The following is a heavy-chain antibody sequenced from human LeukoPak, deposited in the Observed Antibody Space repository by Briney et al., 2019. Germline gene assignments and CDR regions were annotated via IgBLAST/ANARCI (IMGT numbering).Heavy chain of an antibody. J-gene: IGHJ4*02. Sequence: PSETLSLTCTVPGGSISSSSYYWGWIRQPPGKGLEWIGSIYYSGSTYYNPSLKSRVTISADTSKNQFSLKLSSVTAADTAVYYCARDTVDTAMVWGQGTLVTVSS. V-gene: IGHV4-39*07. CDR3: ARDTVDTAMV. D-gene: IGHD5-18*01. CDR2: IYYSGST. CDR1: GGSISSSSYY.